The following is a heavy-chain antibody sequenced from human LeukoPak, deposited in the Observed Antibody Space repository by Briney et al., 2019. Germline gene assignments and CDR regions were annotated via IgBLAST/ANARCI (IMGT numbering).Heavy chain of an antibody. Sequence: GESLKISCEGSGYSFTSYWIAWVRQMPGKGLEGMGIIYPGDSDTRYSPSFQGQVTISADKSISTAYLQWSSLKASDTAMYYRARHRGYNSGWSTDYWGQGTLVTVSS. D-gene: IGHD6-19*01. J-gene: IGHJ4*02. CDR2: IYPGDSDT. CDR3: ARHRGYNSGWSTDY. CDR1: GYSFTSYW. V-gene: IGHV5-51*01.